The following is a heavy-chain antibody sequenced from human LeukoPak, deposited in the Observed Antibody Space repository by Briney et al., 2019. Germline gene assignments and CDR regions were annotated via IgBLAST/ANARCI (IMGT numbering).Heavy chain of an antibody. CDR2: IYYSGST. V-gene: IGHV4-59*06. D-gene: IGHD3-22*01. CDR3: ATHSSGYDSGNDAFDI. Sequence: SETLSLTCTVSGGSISSCYWSWIRQPPGKGLEWLGYIYYSGSTYYNPSLKSRVTISVATSKNRFSLKLSSVTAADTAVYYCATHSSGYDSGNDAFDIWGQGTMVTVSS. J-gene: IGHJ3*02. CDR1: GGSISSCY.